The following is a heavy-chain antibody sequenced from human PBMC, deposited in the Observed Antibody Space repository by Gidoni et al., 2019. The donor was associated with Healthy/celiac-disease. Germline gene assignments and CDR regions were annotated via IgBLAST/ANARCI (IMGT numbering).Heavy chain of an antibody. J-gene: IGHJ4*02. CDR1: GYTFTGYY. D-gene: IGHD3-22*01. V-gene: IGHV1-2*02. CDR3: ARGGVPEYYDSSGYYLTFDY. Sequence: QVQLVQSGAEVTKPGASVKVSCKASGYTFTGYYMPWVRQAPGQGLEWMGWINPNSGGTNYAQKFQGRVTMTRDTSISTAYMELSRLRSDDTAVYYCARGGVPEYYDSSGYYLTFDYWGQGTLVTVSS. CDR2: INPNSGGT.